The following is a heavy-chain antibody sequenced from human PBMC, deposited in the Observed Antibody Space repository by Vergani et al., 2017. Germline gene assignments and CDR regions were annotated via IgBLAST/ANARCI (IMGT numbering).Heavy chain of an antibody. CDR3: ARASLRARVGYYYYMDV. CDR2: IFPSGNS. Sequence: QLQLQESGSGLVKPSQTLSLTCAVSGDSITNGGFSWNWIRQPPGKGPEWIGYIFPSGNSDYNPSLKNRVSISLDKSKNQFSLWVNSVTTADTAVYFCARASLRARVGYYYYMDVWGKGKTVVVSS. D-gene: IGHD3-16*02. J-gene: IGHJ6*03. V-gene: IGHV4-30-2*01. CDR1: GDSITNGGFS.